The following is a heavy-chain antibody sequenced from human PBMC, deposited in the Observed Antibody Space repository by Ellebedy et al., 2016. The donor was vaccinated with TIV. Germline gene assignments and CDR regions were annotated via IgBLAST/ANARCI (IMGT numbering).Heavy chain of an antibody. CDR3: ARVGQQLVIDYYYYGMDV. D-gene: IGHD6-13*01. J-gene: IGHJ6*02. Sequence: AASVKVSCKASGYTFTSYGISWVRQAPGQGLDWMGWISAYNGNTNYAQKLQDRVTMTTDTSTSTAYMGLRSLRSDDTAVYYCARVGQQLVIDYYYYGMDVWGQGTTVTVSS. V-gene: IGHV1-18*01. CDR1: GYTFTSYG. CDR2: ISAYNGNT.